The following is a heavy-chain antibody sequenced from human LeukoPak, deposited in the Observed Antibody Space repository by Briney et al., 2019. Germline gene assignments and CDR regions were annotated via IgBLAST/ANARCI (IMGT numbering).Heavy chain of an antibody. CDR1: GFTFGDYD. Sequence: GGSLRLSCTASGFTFGDYDMSWFRQAPGKGLEWVGFVRSKAYGGTTEYAAPVKGRFTISRDDSESIAYLQMNSLKTEDTAVYYCARDSPHDYGDTEGAGYFDYWGQGTLVTVSS. CDR3: ARDSPHDYGDTEGAGYFDY. CDR2: VRSKAYGGTT. J-gene: IGHJ4*02. V-gene: IGHV3-49*03. D-gene: IGHD4-17*01.